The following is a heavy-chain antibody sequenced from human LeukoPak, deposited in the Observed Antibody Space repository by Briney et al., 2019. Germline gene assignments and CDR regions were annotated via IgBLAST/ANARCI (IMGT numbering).Heavy chain of an antibody. Sequence: GGSLRLSCAASGFTFSIYWMSWVRQAPGKGLEWVANIKQDGSEKYYVDSVKGRFTISRDNAKNSLYLQMNSLRAEDTAVYYCARQWLGYYFDYWGQGTLVTVSS. CDR2: IKQDGSEK. CDR3: ARQWLGYYFDY. V-gene: IGHV3-7*01. CDR1: GFTFSIYW. D-gene: IGHD6-19*01. J-gene: IGHJ4*02.